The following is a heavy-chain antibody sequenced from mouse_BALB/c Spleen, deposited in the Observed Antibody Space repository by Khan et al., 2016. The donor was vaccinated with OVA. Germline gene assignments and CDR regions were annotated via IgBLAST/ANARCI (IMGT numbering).Heavy chain of an antibody. J-gene: IGHJ3*01. D-gene: IGHD2-14*01. Sequence: QMQLKQSGAELARPGASVKMSCKASGYTFTSYTMHWVKQRPGQGLEWIGYINPSSSYPNYNQKFKDKATLTTDKSSTTAYMQLSSLTSEDSAVYYCTREGAYYRSDGWFAYWGQGTLVTVSA. CDR1: GYTFTSYT. V-gene: IGHV1-4*01. CDR3: TREGAYYRSDGWFAY. CDR2: INPSSSYP.